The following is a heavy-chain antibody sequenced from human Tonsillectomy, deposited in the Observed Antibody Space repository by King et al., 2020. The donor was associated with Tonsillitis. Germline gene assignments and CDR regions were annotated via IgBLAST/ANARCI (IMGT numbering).Heavy chain of an antibody. D-gene: IGHD3-3*01. J-gene: IGHJ3*02. CDR3: VRHNWRAEYAFEI. CDR1: GASITSVTYY. V-gene: IGHV4-39*01. CDR2: IYYTVST. Sequence: LPLQESGPGLVNPSESLSLTCTVSGASITSVTYYWGLIRQPPGKGLEWIGSIYYTVSTYYNPSLESRVTVSLDTSKNQFSLKVTSVTAADTAVFYCVRHNWRAEYAFEIWGQGTQVTVSS.